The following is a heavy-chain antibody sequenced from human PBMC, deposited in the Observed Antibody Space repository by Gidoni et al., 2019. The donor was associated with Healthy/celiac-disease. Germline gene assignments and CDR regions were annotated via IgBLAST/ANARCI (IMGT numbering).Heavy chain of an antibody. CDR3: ARDAHQAFDI. CDR2: IWYDGSNK. V-gene: IGHV3-33*01. Sequence: QVQLVESGGGVVQPGRSLRRSCEASGFTFISYGMHWVRQAPGKGLGWVAVIWYDGSNKYYADSVKGRFTISRDNSKNTLYLQMNSLRAEDTAVYYCARDAHQAFDIWGQGTMVTVSS. J-gene: IGHJ3*02. CDR1: GFTFISYG.